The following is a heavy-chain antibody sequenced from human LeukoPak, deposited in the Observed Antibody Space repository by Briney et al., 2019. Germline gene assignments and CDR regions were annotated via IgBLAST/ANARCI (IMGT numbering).Heavy chain of an antibody. CDR1: GGSFSGYY. CDR2: INHSGST. D-gene: IGHD4-17*01. V-gene: IGHV4-34*01. Sequence: SETLSLTCAVYGGSFSGYYWSWIRQPPGKGLEWIGEINHSGSTNYNPSLKSRVTISVGTSKNQFSLKLSSVTAADTAVYYCAIPTDRWRIGYWGQGTLVTVSS. J-gene: IGHJ4*02. CDR3: AIPTDRWRIGY.